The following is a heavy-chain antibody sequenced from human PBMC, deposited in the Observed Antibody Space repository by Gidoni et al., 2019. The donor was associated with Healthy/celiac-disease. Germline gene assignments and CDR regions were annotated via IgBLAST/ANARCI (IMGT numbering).Heavy chain of an antibody. CDR3: ARVGRGVATINLGSDLYYFDY. D-gene: IGHD5-12*01. Sequence: EVQLVESGGGLVKPGGSLSLSCAASGFTFSSYSLNWVRQAPGKGLEWVSSISSSSSYIYYADSVKGRFTISRDNAKNSLYLQMNSLRAEDTAGYYCARVGRGVATINLGSDLYYFDYWGQGTLVTVSS. J-gene: IGHJ4*02. V-gene: IGHV3-21*01. CDR1: GFTFSSYS. CDR2: ISSSSSYI.